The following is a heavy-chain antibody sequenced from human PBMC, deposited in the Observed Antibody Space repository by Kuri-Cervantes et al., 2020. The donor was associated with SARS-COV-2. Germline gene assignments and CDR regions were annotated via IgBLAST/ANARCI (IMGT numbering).Heavy chain of an antibody. D-gene: IGHD2-15*01. CDR2: IGTAGDT. Sequence: GGSLRLSCAASGFTFSSYDMHWVRQATGKGLEWVSAIGTAGDTCYPGSVKGRFTISRENAKNSLYPQMNSLRAEDTAVYYCARGDLGYCSGGSCYNWFDPWGQGTLVTVSS. CDR1: GFTFSSYD. J-gene: IGHJ5*02. V-gene: IGHV3-13*01. CDR3: ARGDLGYCSGGSCYNWFDP.